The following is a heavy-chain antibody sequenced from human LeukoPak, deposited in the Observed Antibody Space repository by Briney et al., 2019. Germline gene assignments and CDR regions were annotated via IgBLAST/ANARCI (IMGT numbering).Heavy chain of an antibody. Sequence: PGGSLRLSCAASGFTFSSYSMNWVRQAPGKGLEWVSAISGSGGSTYYADSVKGRFTISRDNSKNTLYLQMNSLRAEDTAVYYCAKGVVVVPAAPFDYWGQGTLVTVSS. J-gene: IGHJ4*02. CDR2: ISGSGGST. CDR1: GFTFSSYS. D-gene: IGHD2-2*01. V-gene: IGHV3-23*01. CDR3: AKGVVVVPAAPFDY.